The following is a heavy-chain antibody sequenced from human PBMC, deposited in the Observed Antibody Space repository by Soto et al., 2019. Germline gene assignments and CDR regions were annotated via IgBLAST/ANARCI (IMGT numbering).Heavy chain of an antibody. CDR2: ISSSGSTI. CDR3: ARDGSRYYDFWSGPPSYGMDV. J-gene: IGHJ6*02. Sequence: SLRPSGSAAGFTFSDYYISWIRQAPGKGLEGVSYISSSGSTIYYADSVKGRFTISRDNAKNSLYLQMNSLRAEDTAVYYCARDGSRYYDFWSGPPSYGMDVWGQGTTVTVSS. D-gene: IGHD3-3*01. CDR1: GFTFSDYY. V-gene: IGHV3-11*01.